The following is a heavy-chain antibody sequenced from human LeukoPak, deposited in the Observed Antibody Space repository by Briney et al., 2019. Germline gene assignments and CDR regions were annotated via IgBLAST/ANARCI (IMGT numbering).Heavy chain of an antibody. D-gene: IGHD6-6*01. CDR1: GGSFSDYY. V-gene: IGHV4-34*01. CDR3: ARGGALHLSSSDFDY. J-gene: IGHJ4*02. Sequence: SETLSLTCAVYGGSFSDYYWSWIRQSPGKGLERMGEINHGGSTNYNPSLKSRATISLDTYKKQFSLTLSSVTAADTAVYYCARGGALHLSSSDFDYWGQGNLVPVSS. CDR2: INHGGST.